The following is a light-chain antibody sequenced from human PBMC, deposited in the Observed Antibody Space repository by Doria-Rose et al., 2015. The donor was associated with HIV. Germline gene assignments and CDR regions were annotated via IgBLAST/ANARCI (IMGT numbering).Light chain of an antibody. CDR3: HQYGTSWT. J-gene: IGKJ1*01. V-gene: IGKV3-20*01. CDR2: NGS. Sequence: TQSPGTLSLSPGERATLSCKASQSCSSTYLVWYPQKPGHAPSLLIYNGSTRATGIPDRFSASGSGTDFTLTINRLEPEDFALYYCHQYGTSWTFGQGTKVEI. CDR1: QSCSSTY.